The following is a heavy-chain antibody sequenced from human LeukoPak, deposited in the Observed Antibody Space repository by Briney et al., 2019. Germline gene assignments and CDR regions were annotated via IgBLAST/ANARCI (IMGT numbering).Heavy chain of an antibody. D-gene: IGHD6-25*01. Sequence: GGSLRLSCAGSGFTFSSYDMNWVCQAPGKGLEWLAYISTSSRTIYYADSVKGRFTISRDNAKNSLYLQMNTLRAEDTAVYYCARGLGFWGQGTLVTVSS. J-gene: IGHJ4*02. CDR3: ARGLGF. CDR2: ISTSSRTI. CDR1: GFTFSSYD. V-gene: IGHV3-48*01.